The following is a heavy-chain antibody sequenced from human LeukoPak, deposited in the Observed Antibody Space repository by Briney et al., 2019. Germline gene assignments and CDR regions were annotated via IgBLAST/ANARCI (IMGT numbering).Heavy chain of an antibody. CDR1: GGSISSYY. Sequence: SETLSLSCSVSGGSISSYYWSWIRQPPGKGLEWIGNTYSIGSTNYNPSLKSRVTISVDTSKNQFSLKLSSVTAADTAVYYCARTRGYSYGPSDYWGKGTLVTVSS. CDR3: ARTRGYSYGPSDY. D-gene: IGHD5-18*01. CDR2: TYSIGST. J-gene: IGHJ4*02. V-gene: IGHV4-59*01.